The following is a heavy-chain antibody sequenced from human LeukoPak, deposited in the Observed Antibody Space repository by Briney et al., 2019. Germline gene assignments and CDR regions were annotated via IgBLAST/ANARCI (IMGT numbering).Heavy chain of an antibody. J-gene: IGHJ3*02. D-gene: IGHD3-22*01. CDR2: ISYSGSN. V-gene: IGHV4-59*12. CDR3: SGEMLGYTYDSSGNYPDDACDI. Sequence: SETLSLTCTVSGGSISSYYWSWVRQAPGKGLEWIGDISYSGSNNYNPSLKSRVTITSNKSKNQSPQQLSYMTAAETAVLYYSGEMLGYTYDSSGNYPDDACDIWGQGPMVTVSS. CDR1: GGSISSYY.